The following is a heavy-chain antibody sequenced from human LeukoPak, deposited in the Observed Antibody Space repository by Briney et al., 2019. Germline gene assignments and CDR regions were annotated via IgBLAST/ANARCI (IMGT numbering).Heavy chain of an antibody. CDR1: GFTFDDYA. D-gene: IGHD3-10*01. J-gene: IGHJ4*02. CDR3: AKGLYGSGSYPDY. V-gene: IGHV3-9*03. Sequence: GGSLRLSCAASGFTFDDYAMHWVRQAPGKGLEWVAGIRWDSGIIGYADSVKGRFTISRDNAKNSLYLQMNSLRAEDMALYYCAKGLYGSGSYPDYWRQGTLVTVSS. CDR2: IRWDSGII.